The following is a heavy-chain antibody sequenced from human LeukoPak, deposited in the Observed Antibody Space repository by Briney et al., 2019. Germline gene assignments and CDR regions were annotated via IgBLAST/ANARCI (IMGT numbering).Heavy chain of an antibody. CDR1: GFTFSSYA. J-gene: IGHJ3*02. D-gene: IGHD3-10*01. CDR2: ISGSGGST. CDR3: AKDRRKGLLWFGELLFDAFDI. V-gene: IGHV3-23*01. Sequence: GGSLRLSCAASGFTFSSYAMSWVRQAPGKGLEWVSAISGSGGSTYYADSVKCRFTISRDNSKNTLYLQMNSLRAEDTAVYYCAKDRRKGLLWFGELLFDAFDIWGQGTMVTVSS.